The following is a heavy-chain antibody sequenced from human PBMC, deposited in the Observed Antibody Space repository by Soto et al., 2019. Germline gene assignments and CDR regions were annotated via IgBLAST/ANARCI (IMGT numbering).Heavy chain of an antibody. Sequence: ASVKVSCKASGYTFTSYAMHWVRQAPGQRLEWMGWINAGNGNTKYSQKFQGRVTITRDTSASTAYMELSSLRSEDTAVYYCASEMTYYDVWSGYSSNWFDPWGQGTLVTVSS. J-gene: IGHJ5*02. V-gene: IGHV1-3*01. CDR1: GYTFTSYA. CDR3: ASEMTYYDVWSGYSSNWFDP. CDR2: INAGNGNT. D-gene: IGHD3-3*01.